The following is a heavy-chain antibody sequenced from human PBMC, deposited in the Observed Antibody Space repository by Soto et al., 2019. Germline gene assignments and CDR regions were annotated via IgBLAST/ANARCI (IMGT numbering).Heavy chain of an antibody. D-gene: IGHD3-3*01. J-gene: IGHJ6*02. Sequence: ASVKVSCKASGGTFSSYALSWVRQAPGQGLEWMGGIIPIFGTANYAQKYQGRVTITAAESTSIAYMELSSMRSEATAVYYCARGGLLRFLEWFRYGMDVWGQGTMVTVSS. CDR1: GGTFSSYA. CDR3: ARGGLLRFLEWFRYGMDV. CDR2: IIPIFGTA. V-gene: IGHV1-69*13.